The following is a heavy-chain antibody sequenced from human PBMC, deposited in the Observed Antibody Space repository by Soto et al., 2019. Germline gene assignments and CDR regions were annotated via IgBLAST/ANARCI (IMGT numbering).Heavy chain of an antibody. CDR2: TNPNSGGT. CDR3: ARCIAAAFDWFDP. Sequence: ASVKVSCKASGYTFTGYYMHWVRQAPGQGLEWMGWTNPNSGGTNYAQKFQGRVTMTRDTSISTAYMELSRLRSNDTAVYYCARCIAAAFDWFDPWGQGTLVTVSS. CDR1: GYTFTGYY. J-gene: IGHJ5*02. V-gene: IGHV1-2*02. D-gene: IGHD6-13*01.